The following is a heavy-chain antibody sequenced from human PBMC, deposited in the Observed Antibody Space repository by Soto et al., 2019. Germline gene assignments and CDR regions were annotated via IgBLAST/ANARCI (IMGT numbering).Heavy chain of an antibody. V-gene: IGHV3-48*03. J-gene: IGHJ5*02. CDR2: ISRRCSNI. CDR3: ATSWGVYCSSSSCYSPWFDP. CDR1: VFTFSSDE. Sequence: VGSRRLALAASVFTFSSDEMNWVRPAPWKWLECVSSISRRCSNIYYADPVKGRFTISRDNAKNSLYLKMTRLRAEDRGVSYCATSWGVYCSSSSCYSPWFDPWGQGTQVTVP. D-gene: IGHD2-2*02.